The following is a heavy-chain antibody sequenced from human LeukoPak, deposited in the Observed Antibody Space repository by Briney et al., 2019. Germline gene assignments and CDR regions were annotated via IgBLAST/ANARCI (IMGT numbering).Heavy chain of an antibody. Sequence: SGGSLRLSCAASGFTFSSYAMSWVRQAPGKGLEWVSAISGSGGSTYYADSVKGRFTISRDNSKNTLYLQMNSLRAEDTAVYYCAKVPLEPAAEYYYYYGMDVWGQGTTVTVSS. V-gene: IGHV3-23*01. CDR2: ISGSGGST. D-gene: IGHD2-2*01. CDR3: AKVPLEPAAEYYYYYGMDV. J-gene: IGHJ6*02. CDR1: GFTFSSYA.